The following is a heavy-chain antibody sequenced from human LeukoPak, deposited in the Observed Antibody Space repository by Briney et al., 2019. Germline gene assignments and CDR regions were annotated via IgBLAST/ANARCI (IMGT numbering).Heavy chain of an antibody. CDR1: GYSISSGYY. CDR3: ARVVAGGGGNYYYYYMDV. Sequence: SETLSLTCTVSGYSISSGYYWGWIRQPPGKGLEWIGSIYHSGSTYYNPSLKSRATISVDTSKNQFSLKLSSVTAADTAVYYCARVVAGGGGNYYYYYMDVWGKGTTVTVSS. V-gene: IGHV4-38-2*02. J-gene: IGHJ6*03. D-gene: IGHD2-15*01. CDR2: IYHSGST.